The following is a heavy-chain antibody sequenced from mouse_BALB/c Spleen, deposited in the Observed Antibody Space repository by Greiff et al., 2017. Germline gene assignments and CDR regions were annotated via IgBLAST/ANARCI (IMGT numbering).Heavy chain of an antibody. CDR1: GFTFSSFG. Sequence: EVQRVESGGGLVQPGGSRKLSCAASGFTFSSFGMHWVRQAPEKGLEWVAYISSGSSTIYYADTVKGRFTISRDNPKNTLFLQMTSLRSEDTAMYYCARYYCRSYGYFGVWGAGTAVTVSS. V-gene: IGHV5-17*02. CDR2: ISSGSSTI. D-gene: IGHD1-1*01. CDR3: ARYYCRSYGYFGV. J-gene: IGHJ1*01.